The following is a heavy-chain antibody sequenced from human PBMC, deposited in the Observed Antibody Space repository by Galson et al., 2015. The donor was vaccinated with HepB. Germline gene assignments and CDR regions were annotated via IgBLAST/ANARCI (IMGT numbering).Heavy chain of an antibody. CDR2: INPNSGGT. D-gene: IGHD3-22*01. CDR1: GYTFTSYD. V-gene: IGHV1-2*02. J-gene: IGHJ4*02. CDR3: AWGDYDSSGYYDFDY. Sequence: SVKVSCKASGYTFTSYDINWVRQATGQGLEWMGWINPNSGGTNYAQKFQGRVTMTRDTSISTAYMELSRLRSDDTAVYYCAWGDYDSSGYYDFDYWGQGTLVTVSS.